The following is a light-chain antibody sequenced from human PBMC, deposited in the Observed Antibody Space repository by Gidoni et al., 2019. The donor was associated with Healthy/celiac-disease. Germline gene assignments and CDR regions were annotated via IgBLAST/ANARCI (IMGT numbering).Light chain of an antibody. CDR3: QSYDSSLSGVV. CDR1: SPNIGAGYD. J-gene: IGLJ2*01. CDR2: GNS. Sequence: QSVLTQPPSVSGAPGQRVTISCTGSSPNIGAGYDVHWYQQLPGTAPKLLIYGNSNRPSGVPDRFSGSNSGTSASLAITGLQAEDEADYYCQSYDSSLSGVVFGGGTKL. V-gene: IGLV1-40*01.